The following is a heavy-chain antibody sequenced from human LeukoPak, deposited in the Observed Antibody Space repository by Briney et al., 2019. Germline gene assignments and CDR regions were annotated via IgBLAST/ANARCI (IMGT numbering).Heavy chain of an antibody. V-gene: IGHV4-59*02. J-gene: IGHJ4*02. D-gene: IGHD6-25*01. Sequence: SSETLSLTCTVSGGSVSDYYWSWIRQSPGKGLEWIGYIYYTGSTSYNPSLRSRVTMSADTSKNQFSLKLSSVTAADTAVYYCARSKGRQRGGRDFDYWGQGTLVTVSS. CDR2: IYYTGST. CDR3: ARSKGRQRGGRDFDY. CDR1: GGSVSDYY.